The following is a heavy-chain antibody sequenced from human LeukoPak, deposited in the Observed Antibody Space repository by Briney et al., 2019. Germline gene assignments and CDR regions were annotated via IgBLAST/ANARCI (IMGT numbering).Heavy chain of an antibody. J-gene: IGHJ4*02. CDR2: IIPIFGTA. CDR1: GGTFSSYA. V-gene: IGHV1-69*05. Sequence: SVKVSCKVSGGTFSSYAISWVRQAPGQGLEWMGRIIPIFGTANYAQKFQGRVTITTDESTSTAYMELSSLRSEDTAVYYCARARYDSSGYYYGWGQGTLVTVSS. CDR3: ARARYDSSGYYYG. D-gene: IGHD3-22*01.